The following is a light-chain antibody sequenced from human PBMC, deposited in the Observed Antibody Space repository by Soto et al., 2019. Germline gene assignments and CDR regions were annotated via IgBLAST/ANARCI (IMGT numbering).Light chain of an antibody. CDR2: GAS. Sequence: EIVMTQSPATLSVSPGERATLSCGASQSVSSNLAWYQQKPGQAPRLLIYGASTRATGIPARFSGSGSGTEFTLTISSLQSEDFAVYYCQQYNNWPPMNTFGPGTKVDIK. J-gene: IGKJ3*01. CDR1: QSVSSN. CDR3: QQYNNWPPMNT. V-gene: IGKV3-15*01.